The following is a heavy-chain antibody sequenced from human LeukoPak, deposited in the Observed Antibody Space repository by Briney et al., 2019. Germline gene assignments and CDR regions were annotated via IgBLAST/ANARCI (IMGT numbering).Heavy chain of an antibody. J-gene: IGHJ3*02. Sequence: GESLKISCKGSGYSFTSYWIGWVRQMPGKGLEWMGIICPGDSDTRYSPPFQGQVTISADKSISTAYLQWSSLKASDTAMYYCARHGEDCSSTSCSEGAFDIWGQGTMVTVSS. D-gene: IGHD2-2*01. CDR2: ICPGDSDT. CDR3: ARHGEDCSSTSCSEGAFDI. CDR1: GYSFTSYW. V-gene: IGHV5-51*01.